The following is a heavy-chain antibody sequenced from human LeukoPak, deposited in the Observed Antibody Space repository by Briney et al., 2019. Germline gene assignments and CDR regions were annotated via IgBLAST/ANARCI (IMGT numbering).Heavy chain of an antibody. Sequence: GGSLRLSCAASGFSFSNYAMSWVRQAPGKGLEWVSSISDSGNNTYYADSVKGRFTISRDNSKDTLYLQLNSLRAEDTAIYYCAKGKVADYWGQGTLVTVSS. CDR1: GFSFSNYA. V-gene: IGHV3-23*01. CDR2: ISDSGNNT. D-gene: IGHD2-15*01. J-gene: IGHJ4*02. CDR3: AKGKVADY.